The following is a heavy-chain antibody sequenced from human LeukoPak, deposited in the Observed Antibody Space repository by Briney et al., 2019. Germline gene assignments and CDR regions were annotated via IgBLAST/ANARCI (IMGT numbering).Heavy chain of an antibody. V-gene: IGHV1-2*02. Sequence: GASVKVSCKASGYTFTGYYMHWVRQAPGQGLEWMGWINPNSGGTNYVQKFQGRVTMTRDTSISTAYTELSRLRSDDTAVYYCARESPDLDYSCDYWGQGTLVTVSS. D-gene: IGHD4-11*01. CDR2: INPNSGGT. CDR3: ARESPDLDYSCDY. J-gene: IGHJ4*02. CDR1: GYTFTGYY.